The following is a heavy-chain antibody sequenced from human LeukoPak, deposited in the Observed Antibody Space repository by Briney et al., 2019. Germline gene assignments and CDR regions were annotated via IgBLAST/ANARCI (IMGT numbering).Heavy chain of an antibody. CDR1: GFIVSSNH. CDR2: IYSGGIT. D-gene: IGHD3-9*01. V-gene: IGHV3-53*01. CDR3: ARELSNYDTLTGYYKVSLWY. Sequence: GGSLRLSCAASGFIVSSNHMSWVRQAPGKGLEWVSMIYSGGITFYADSVKGRFTISRDNSNNTVFLQMNSLRVEDTAVYYCARELSNYDTLTGYYKVSLWYWGQGTPVTVSS. J-gene: IGHJ4*02.